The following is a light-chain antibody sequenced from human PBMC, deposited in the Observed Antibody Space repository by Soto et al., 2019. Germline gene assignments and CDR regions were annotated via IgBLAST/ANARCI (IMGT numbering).Light chain of an antibody. CDR1: QSVSSIY. V-gene: IGKV3-20*01. Sequence: EIVLTQSPGTLSLSPGERATLSCRASQSVSSIYLAWYQQKPGQAPRLLIYGASNRATGIPDRFSGSGSGTDVTLTISRLEPEDFAVYQCHQYGSSPLTFGGGTRVEIK. CDR2: GAS. J-gene: IGKJ4*01. CDR3: HQYGSSPLT.